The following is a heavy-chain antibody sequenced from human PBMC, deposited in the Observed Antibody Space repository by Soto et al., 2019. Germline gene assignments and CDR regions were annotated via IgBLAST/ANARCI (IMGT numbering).Heavy chain of an antibody. CDR2: IWFDASIE. CDR3: ARPGGQLVPFDN. CDR1: GFTFSSYD. Sequence: QVQLVESGGGVVQPGRSLRLSCAASGFTFSSYDIHWVRQAPGKGLEWVASIWFDASIENYADSVKGRFTISRDKSKDTVYLQMSSLRVEDTAIYYCARPGGQLVPFDNWGQGTLVTVSS. D-gene: IGHD6-6*01. V-gene: IGHV3-33*01. J-gene: IGHJ4*02.